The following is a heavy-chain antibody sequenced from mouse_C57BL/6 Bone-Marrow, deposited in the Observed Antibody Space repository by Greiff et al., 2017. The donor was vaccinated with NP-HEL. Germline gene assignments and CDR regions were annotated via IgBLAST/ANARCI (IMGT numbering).Heavy chain of an antibody. CDR2: SYPRSGNT. CDR3: ARYNYSDAY. V-gene: IGHV1-81*01. D-gene: IGHD1-3*01. Sequence: QVQLQQSGAELARPGASVKLSCKASGYTFTSYGISWVKQRTGQGLEWIGESYPRSGNTYYNEKFKGKATLTADKSSSTAYMELRSLTSEDSAVYFCARYNYSDAYWGQGTLVTVSA. J-gene: IGHJ3*01. CDR1: GYTFTSYG.